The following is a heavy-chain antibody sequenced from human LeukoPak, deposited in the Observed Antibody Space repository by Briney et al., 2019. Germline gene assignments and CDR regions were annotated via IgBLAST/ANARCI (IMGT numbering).Heavy chain of an antibody. CDR1: GFTVSSNY. V-gene: IGHV3-66*01. CDR3: ARDTPLYYYDSSGYYPTNAFDI. D-gene: IGHD3-22*01. CDR2: IYSGGST. Sequence: GGSLRLSCAASGFTVSSNYMSWVRQAPGKGLEWVSVIYSGGSTYYADSVKGRFTISRDNSKNTLYLQMNSLRAEDTAVYYCARDTPLYYYDSSGYYPTNAFDIWGQGTMVTVSS. J-gene: IGHJ3*02.